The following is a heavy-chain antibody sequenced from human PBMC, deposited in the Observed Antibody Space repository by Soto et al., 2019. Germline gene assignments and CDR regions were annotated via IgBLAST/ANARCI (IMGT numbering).Heavy chain of an antibody. V-gene: IGHV3-11*01. D-gene: IGHD6-13*01. CDR3: ARPRYSSSYYDAFDI. CDR2: ISSSGSTI. Sequence: PGGSLRLSCAASGFTFSDYYMSWIRQAPGKGLEWVSYISSSGSTIYYADSVKGRFTISRDNAKNSLYLQMNSLRAEDTAEYYCARPRYSSSYYDAFDIWGQGTMVTVSS. J-gene: IGHJ3*02. CDR1: GFTFSDYY.